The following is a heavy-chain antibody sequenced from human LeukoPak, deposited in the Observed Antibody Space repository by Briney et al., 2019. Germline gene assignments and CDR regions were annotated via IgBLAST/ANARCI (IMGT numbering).Heavy chain of an antibody. CDR2: MNPNSGNT. Sequence: ASVKVSCKASGYTFTSYDINWVRQATGQGLEWMGWMNPNSGNTGYAQKFQGRVTMTRTTSISTAYMELSSLRSEDTAVYYCAWTYSSSWPRVYYYYYGMDVWGQGTTVTVSS. V-gene: IGHV1-8*01. D-gene: IGHD6-13*01. CDR3: AWTYSSSWPRVYYYYYGMDV. J-gene: IGHJ6*02. CDR1: GYTFTSYD.